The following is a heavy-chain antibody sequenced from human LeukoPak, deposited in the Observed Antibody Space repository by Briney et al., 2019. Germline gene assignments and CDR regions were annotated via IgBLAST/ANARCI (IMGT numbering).Heavy chain of an antibody. CDR2: ISYDGSNK. CDR3: ARDSQLLDY. D-gene: IGHD1-1*01. CDR1: GFTFSSYA. V-gene: IGHV3-30-3*01. Sequence: GSLRLSCAASGFTFSSYAMHWVRQAPGKGLEWVAVISYDGSNKYYADSVKGRFTISRDNSKNTLYLQMDSLRAEDTAVYYCARDSQLLDYWGQGTLVTVSS. J-gene: IGHJ4*02.